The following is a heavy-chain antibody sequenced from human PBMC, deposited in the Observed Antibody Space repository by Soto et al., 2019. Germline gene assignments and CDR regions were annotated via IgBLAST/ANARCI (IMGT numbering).Heavy chain of an antibody. V-gene: IGHV3-72*01. CDR2: TRNKANSYTT. Sequence: EVQLVESGGGLVQPGGSLRLSCAASGFTFSDHYMDWVRQATGKGLEWVGRTRNKANSYTTEYAASVKGRFTISRDDSDNSLYLQMYSLKTEDTAVYYCARELMTTVTYYDYWGQGTLVTVSS. D-gene: IGHD4-17*01. J-gene: IGHJ4*02. CDR3: ARELMTTVTYYDY. CDR1: GFTFSDHY.